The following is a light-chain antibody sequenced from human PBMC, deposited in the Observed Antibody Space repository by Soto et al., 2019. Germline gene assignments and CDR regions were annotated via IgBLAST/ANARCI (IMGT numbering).Light chain of an antibody. CDR3: QHYGRSPPSWT. CDR2: DAS. V-gene: IGKV3-20*01. CDR1: QSVSSNS. J-gene: IGKJ1*01. Sequence: EIVLTQSPGTLSLSPGERATLSCRASQSVSSNSLAWYQQKPGQPPRLLISDASSMATGIPDRFSGSGSGTDFTLAISCLEPEDFAVYYCQHYGRSPPSWTFGQGTKVEI.